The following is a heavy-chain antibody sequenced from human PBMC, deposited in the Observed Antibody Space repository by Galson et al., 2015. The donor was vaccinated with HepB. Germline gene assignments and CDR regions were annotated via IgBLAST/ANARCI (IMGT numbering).Heavy chain of an antibody. J-gene: IGHJ5*02. D-gene: IGHD5-12*01. Sequence: SVKVYCKASGFSLISYGISWVRQAPGHGLEWMGWISGYNAKTNYAQNLQGRVTMTTDTSTTTFYMELRSLRSDDTAMYYCARARYSASAPDHWGQGTLVTVSS. V-gene: IGHV1-18*01. CDR1: GFSLISYG. CDR2: ISGYNAKT. CDR3: ARARYSASAPDH.